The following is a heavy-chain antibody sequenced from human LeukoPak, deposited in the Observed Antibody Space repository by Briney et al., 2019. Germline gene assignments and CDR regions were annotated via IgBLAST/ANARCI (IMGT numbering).Heavy chain of an antibody. Sequence: PGGSLRLSCAASGFTFSSYAMSWVRQAPGKGLEWVSAISGSGGSTYYADSVKGRFTISRDNSKNTLYLQMNSLRAEDTAVYYCASYCTNGVCFTYYYYYMDVWGKGTTVTVSS. CDR3: ASYCTNGVCFTYYYYYMDV. CDR1: GFTFSSYA. CDR2: ISGSGGST. D-gene: IGHD2-8*01. V-gene: IGHV3-23*01. J-gene: IGHJ6*03.